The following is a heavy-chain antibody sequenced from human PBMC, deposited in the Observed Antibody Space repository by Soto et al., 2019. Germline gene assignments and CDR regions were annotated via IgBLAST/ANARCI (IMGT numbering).Heavy chain of an antibody. CDR3: GSTNYNPSLKSRVTISVDTSKNQFSLKLSSVTAADTAVYYCARYIAAAGTGVCSGGSCYYYYYMDV. CDR2: IYYQGSN. V-gene: IGHV4-59*08. Sequence: PSENLSPTCTVSGGSLSRYYWSWVRQPPGKGTEGIGDIYYQGSNHHNPPPQRPVTLSIDTSQKPLSPEPRPLTAAGTARYYSGSTNYNPSLKSRVTISVDTSKNQFSLKLSSVTAADTAVYYCARYIAAAGTGVCSGGSCYYYYYMDVWGKGTTVTVSS. J-gene: IGHJ6*03. D-gene: IGHD3-10*01. CDR1: GGSLSRYY.